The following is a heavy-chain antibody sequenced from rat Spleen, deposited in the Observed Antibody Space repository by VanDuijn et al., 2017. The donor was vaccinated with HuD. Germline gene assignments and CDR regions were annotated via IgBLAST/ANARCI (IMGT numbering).Heavy chain of an antibody. D-gene: IGHD1-12*01. V-gene: IGHV1-43*01. Sequence: QVQLQQSGAELAKPGSSVKISCKASGYTFTSYYIGWIKQTTGQGLESIGYINTGSGGTNYNEKFKYKATLTVDRSSSTAFMQLSSLTPDDSAVYYCAREAAYHRWCFDFWGPGTMVIVSS. J-gene: IGHJ1*01. CDR3: AREAAYHRWCFDF. CDR2: INTGSGGT. CDR1: GYTFTSYY.